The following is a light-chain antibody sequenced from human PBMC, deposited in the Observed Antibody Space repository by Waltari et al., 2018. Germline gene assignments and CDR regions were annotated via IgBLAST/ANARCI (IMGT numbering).Light chain of an antibody. Sequence: DIQMTQSPSTLSASVGDRVTITCRASQSIDTWVAWYQQKPGKAPKLLIYRASSLESGVPSRFSGSGSGTEFTLTISSLQPDDSATYYCQQYNSDSRTFGQGTKVEIK. CDR2: RAS. V-gene: IGKV1-5*03. CDR1: QSIDTW. J-gene: IGKJ1*01. CDR3: QQYNSDSRT.